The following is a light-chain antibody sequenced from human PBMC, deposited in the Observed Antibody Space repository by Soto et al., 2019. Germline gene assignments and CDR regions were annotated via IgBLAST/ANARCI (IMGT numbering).Light chain of an antibody. CDR2: GVS. CDR3: QQYISWPLT. J-gene: IGKJ4*01. CDR1: QSITTN. V-gene: IGKV3D-15*01. Sequence: EIVMTQSPATLSVSPGEGVTLSCRASQSITTNLAWYQQKPGQSPRLLIYGVSTRASGIPARFSGSGSGTDFALTISSLQSEEFAVYYCQQYISWPLTFGGGTNVEI.